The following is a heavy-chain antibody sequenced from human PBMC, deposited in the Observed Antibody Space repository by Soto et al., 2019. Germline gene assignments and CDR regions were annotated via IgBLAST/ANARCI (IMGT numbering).Heavy chain of an antibody. D-gene: IGHD5-12*01. CDR3: TKVAHLDY. V-gene: IGHV3-23*01. J-gene: IGHJ4*02. CDR2: IMGSDGST. CDR1: GFSFIPYD. Sequence: VQVLESGGGLVQPGGSLRLSCAASGFSFIPYDMSWVRQSPGKGMDWVSVIMGSDGSTYYAHSVKGRFTISRDNSKNTLYLQMSGLRVDDTAVYYGTKVAHLDYWGPGTLVIVSS.